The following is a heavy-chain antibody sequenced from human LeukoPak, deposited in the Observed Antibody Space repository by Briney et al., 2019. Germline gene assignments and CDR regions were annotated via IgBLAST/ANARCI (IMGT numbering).Heavy chain of an antibody. Sequence: GGSLRLSCAASGFTFSSYSMNWVRQAPGKGLEWVSSISSSSSYIYYADSVKGRFTISRDNAKNSLYLQMNSLRAEDTAVYYCGRDIPDCTNGVCYKNGMDVWGQGTTVTVSS. J-gene: IGHJ6*02. CDR3: GRDIPDCTNGVCYKNGMDV. CDR2: ISSSSSYI. D-gene: IGHD2-8*01. CDR1: GFTFSSYS. V-gene: IGHV3-21*01.